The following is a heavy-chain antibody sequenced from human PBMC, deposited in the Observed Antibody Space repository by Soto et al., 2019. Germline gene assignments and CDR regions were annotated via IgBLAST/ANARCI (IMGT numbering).Heavy chain of an antibody. CDR1: GGSFSGYY. V-gene: IGHV4-34*01. D-gene: IGHD3-10*01. J-gene: IGHJ5*02. CDR3: VKNSGWFNT. Sequence: SETLSLTCAVYGGSFSGYYWSWIRQPPGKGLEWIGEINHSGSTNYNPSLKSRVTISVDTSKNQFSLKLSSVTAADTALYYCVKNSGWFNTWGQGALVTVSS. CDR2: INHSGST.